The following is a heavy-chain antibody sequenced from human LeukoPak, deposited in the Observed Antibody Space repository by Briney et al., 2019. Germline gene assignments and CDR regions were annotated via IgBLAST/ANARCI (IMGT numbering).Heavy chain of an antibody. CDR3: ARDRGFGDRNFDY. CDR2: ISSSSDTI. D-gene: IGHD3-10*01. J-gene: IGHJ4*02. Sequence: GGSLRLSCEASGFTFSSYSMSWVRQAPGKGLEWVSYISSSSDTIYYADSVQGRFTIPRDNAKNSLYLQMNSLRAEDTAVYYCARDRGFGDRNFDYWGQGTLVTVSS. CDR1: GFTFSSYS. V-gene: IGHV3-48*04.